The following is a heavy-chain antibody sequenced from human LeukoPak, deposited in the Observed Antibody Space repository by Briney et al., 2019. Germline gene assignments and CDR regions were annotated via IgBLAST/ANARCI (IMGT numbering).Heavy chain of an antibody. V-gene: IGHV3-33*01. J-gene: IGHJ4*02. D-gene: IGHD3-22*01. Sequence: GGSLRLSCAASGFTFSSYGMHWVRQAPGKGLEWVAVIWYDGSNKYYADSVKGRFTISRDNSKNTLYLQMNSLRAEDTAVYYCAREITYHYDSSGYYGLDYWGQGTLVTVSS. CDR1: GFTFSSYG. CDR2: IWYDGSNK. CDR3: AREITYHYDSSGYYGLDY.